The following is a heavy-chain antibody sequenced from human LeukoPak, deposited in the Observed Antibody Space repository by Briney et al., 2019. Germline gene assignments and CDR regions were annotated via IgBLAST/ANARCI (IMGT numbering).Heavy chain of an antibody. CDR2: IDEGGSNA. J-gene: IGHJ4*02. V-gene: IGHV3-74*03. D-gene: IGHD2-21*01. CDR1: GFAFSNHW. CDR3: IRDEALWRLDY. Sequence: GGSLRLSCAASGFAFSNHWMHWVRHAPGKGLVWVSRIDEGGSNAMYADSVKGRFSISRDNAKNTVNLQMNSLRAEDTGVYYCIRDEALWRLDYWGQGTLVTVSS.